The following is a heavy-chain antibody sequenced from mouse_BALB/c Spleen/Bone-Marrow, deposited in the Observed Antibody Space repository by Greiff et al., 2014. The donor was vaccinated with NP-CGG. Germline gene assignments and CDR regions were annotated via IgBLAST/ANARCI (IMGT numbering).Heavy chain of an antibody. J-gene: IGHJ4*01. CDR2: IYSGDGDA. V-gene: IGHV1-87*01. CDR3: ARNYYYASSWSAMDY. D-gene: IGHD1-1*01. Sequence: VQLQQSGAELARPGASVKLSCKASGYTFTSYWMQWVKQRPGQGLEWIGTIYSGDGDARYTQKFKGKATLTADKSSSTAYMQLSSLASEDSAVYYCARNYYYASSWSAMDYWGQGTSVTVSS. CDR1: GYTFTSYW.